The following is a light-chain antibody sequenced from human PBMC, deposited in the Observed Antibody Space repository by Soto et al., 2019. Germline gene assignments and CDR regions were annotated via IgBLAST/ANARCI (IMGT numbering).Light chain of an antibody. CDR1: EDISNY. V-gene: IGKV1-27*01. J-gene: IGKJ1*01. Sequence: DIQMTQSPSSLSASVGDRVIITCRASEDISNYLAWYQQKPGEVPKLLIYGASTLQSGVPSRFSGSGSGTDFTLTISSLQTEDVATYYCQNYNRAPWTFGQGTKVESK. CDR3: QNYNRAPWT. CDR2: GAS.